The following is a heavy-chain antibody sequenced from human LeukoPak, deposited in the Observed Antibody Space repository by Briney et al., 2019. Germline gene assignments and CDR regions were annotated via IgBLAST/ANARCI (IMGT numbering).Heavy chain of an antibody. Sequence: GGSLRLSCAAYGFTFSSYSMNWVSQAPGKGREWVSSIITSSSYIYYADSVKGRFTISRDNAKNSLYLQMNSLRAEDTAVYYCARSSPHCSSTSCYNDAFDIWGQGTMVTVSS. V-gene: IGHV3-21*01. CDR3: ARSSPHCSSTSCYNDAFDI. J-gene: IGHJ3*02. D-gene: IGHD2-2*02. CDR2: IITSSSYI. CDR1: GFTFSSYS.